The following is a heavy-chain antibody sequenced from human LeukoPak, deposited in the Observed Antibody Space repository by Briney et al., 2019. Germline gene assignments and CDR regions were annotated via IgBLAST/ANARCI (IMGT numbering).Heavy chain of an antibody. D-gene: IGHD2-2*01. J-gene: IGHJ4*02. CDR3: AKVGVVCSSTSCYVLDYFDY. CDR1: GFSFSSYG. V-gene: IGHV3-23*01. Sequence: PGGTLRLSCSASGFSFSSYGMSWVRQAPGKGLEWVSTVSASGGSTYYADSVKGRFTISRDNSKNTLYLQMNSLRAEDTAVYYCAKVGVVCSSTSCYVLDYFDYWGQGTLVTVSS. CDR2: VSASGGST.